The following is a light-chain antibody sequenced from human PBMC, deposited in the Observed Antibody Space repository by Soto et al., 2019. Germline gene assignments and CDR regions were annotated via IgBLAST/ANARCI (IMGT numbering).Light chain of an antibody. CDR1: SSDIGGYNY. J-gene: IGLJ2*01. CDR3: ASYAGNNVL. Sequence: QSALTQPPSASGSPGQSVAISYTGTSSDIGGYNYVSWYQQHSGKAPKLIIYEVTRRPSGVPDRFSGSKSGSTASLTVSGLHAEDEADYYCASYAGNNVLFGGGTKLTVL. V-gene: IGLV2-8*01. CDR2: EVT.